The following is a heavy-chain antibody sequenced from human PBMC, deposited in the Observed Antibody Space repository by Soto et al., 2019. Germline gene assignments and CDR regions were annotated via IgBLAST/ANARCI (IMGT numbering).Heavy chain of an antibody. CDR2: INPNSGGT. D-gene: IGHD2-2*01. Sequence: ASVKVSCKASGYTFTGYYMHWVRQAPGQGLEWVGWINPNSGGTNYAQKFQGRVTMTRDTSISTAYMELSRLRSDDTAVYYCARGGSCTRCYGNWFDPWGQGTLVTVSS. CDR1: GYTFTGYY. CDR3: ARGGSCTRCYGNWFDP. V-gene: IGHV1-2*02. J-gene: IGHJ5*02.